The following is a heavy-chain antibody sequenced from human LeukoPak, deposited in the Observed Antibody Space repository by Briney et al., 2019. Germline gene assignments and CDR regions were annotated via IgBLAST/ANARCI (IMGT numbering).Heavy chain of an antibody. D-gene: IGHD3-22*01. Sequence: ASVKVSCKATGYTFSCQYMHWVRQAPGQGPEWMGWINPNSGGTNYAQKFQGRVTMTRDTSISTAYMEVSSLRSDDTAVYYCARSYGYNSSSYYAAYWGQGTLVTVSS. CDR2: INPNSGGT. CDR1: GYTFSCQY. J-gene: IGHJ4*02. CDR3: ARSYGYNSSSYYAAY. V-gene: IGHV1-2*02.